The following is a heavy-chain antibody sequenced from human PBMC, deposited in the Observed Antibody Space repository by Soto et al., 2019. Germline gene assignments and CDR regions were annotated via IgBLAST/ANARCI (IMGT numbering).Heavy chain of an antibody. Sequence: ASVKVSCKASGGTFSSYAISWVRQAPGQGLEWMGRIIPILGIANYAQKFQSRVTITADKSTSTAYMELRILRSEDTAVYYCAMHQRWLQNDYWGQGTLVTVSS. V-gene: IGHV1-69*04. CDR3: AMHQRWLQNDY. CDR1: GGTFSSYA. D-gene: IGHD5-12*01. J-gene: IGHJ4*02. CDR2: IIPILGIA.